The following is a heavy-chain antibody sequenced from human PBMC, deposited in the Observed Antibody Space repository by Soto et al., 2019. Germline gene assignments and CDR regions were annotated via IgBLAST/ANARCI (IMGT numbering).Heavy chain of an antibody. Sequence: QVQLVESGGGVVQPGRSLRLSCAASGFSFNSYAMHWVRQAPGKGLAWVAFISYDGSNKYYADSVKGRFTISRDNSKNTLYLQMNGLRAEDTALYYCARSLVNTALVITPPYYYYYGLDVWGQGTTVTVSS. D-gene: IGHD3-22*01. CDR2: ISYDGSNK. J-gene: IGHJ6*02. CDR3: ARSLVNTALVITPPYYYYYGLDV. CDR1: GFSFNSYA. V-gene: IGHV3-30-3*01.